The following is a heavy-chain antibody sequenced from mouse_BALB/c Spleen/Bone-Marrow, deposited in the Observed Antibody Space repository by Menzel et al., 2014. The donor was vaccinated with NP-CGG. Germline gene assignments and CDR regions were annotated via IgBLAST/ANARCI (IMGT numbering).Heavy chain of an antibody. J-gene: IGHJ2*01. CDR1: GFSLNTYGIG. V-gene: IGHV8-11*01. D-gene: IGHD2-2*01. CDR2: IWWNDNK. Sequence: QVTLKECGPGILQPSQTLILPCSFSGFSLNTYGIGVGWIRQPSGKGLEWLAHIWWNDNKYYNTALKSRLTISKDTSNNQVFLKIASVDTADTATYYCARIDGYYFDYWGQGTTLTVSS. CDR3: ARIDGYYFDY.